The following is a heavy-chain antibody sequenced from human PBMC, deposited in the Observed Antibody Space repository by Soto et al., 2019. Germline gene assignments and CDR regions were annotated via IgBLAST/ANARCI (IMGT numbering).Heavy chain of an antibody. CDR3: AKSRYCGGDCYSGVVY. V-gene: IGHV3-23*01. D-gene: IGHD2-21*02. J-gene: IGHJ4*02. CDR2: ISGSGGST. CDR1: GFTFSSYA. Sequence: GSLRLSCAASGFTFSSYAMSWVRQAPGKGLEWVSAISGSGGSTYYADSVKGRFTISRDNSKNTLYLQMNSLRAEDTAVYYCAKSRYCGGDCYSGVVYWGQGTLVTVSS.